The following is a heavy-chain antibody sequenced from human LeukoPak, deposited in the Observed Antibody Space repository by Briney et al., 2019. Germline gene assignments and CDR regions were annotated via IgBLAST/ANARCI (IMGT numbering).Heavy chain of an antibody. CDR1: GGSISSGVYY. CDR2: IYHSGST. J-gene: IGHJ6*03. D-gene: IGHD3-22*01. V-gene: IGHV4-30-2*01. CDR3: ARDPYYYDSSGYRSFGYYYMDV. Sequence: SQTLSLTCTVSGGSISSGVYYWSWIRQPPGKGLEWIGYIYHSGSTYYNPSLKSRVTISVDRSKNQFSLKLSSVTAADTAVYYCARDPYYYDSSGYRSFGYYYMDVWGKGTTVTVSS.